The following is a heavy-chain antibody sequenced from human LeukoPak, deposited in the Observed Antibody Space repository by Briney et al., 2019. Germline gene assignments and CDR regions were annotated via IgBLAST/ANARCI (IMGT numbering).Heavy chain of an antibody. CDR3: AREGDYGVYYYMDV. D-gene: IGHD4-17*01. CDR2: IYTSGST. V-gene: IGHV4-4*07. J-gene: IGHJ6*03. CDR1: GASISSYY. Sequence: SETLSLTCTVAGASISSYYWSWIRQPAGKGLEWIGRIYTSGSTNYKVSLKSRVTMSEDTSRNQFSLKLSSVTAADTAVYYCAREGDYGVYYYMDVWGKGTTVTVSS.